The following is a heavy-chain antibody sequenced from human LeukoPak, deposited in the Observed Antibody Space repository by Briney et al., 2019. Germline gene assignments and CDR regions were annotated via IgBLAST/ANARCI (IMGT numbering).Heavy chain of an antibody. CDR2: IKQDGSEK. V-gene: IGHV3-7*01. CDR3: ARHSTWAPFDY. D-gene: IGHD1-26*01. J-gene: IGHJ4*02. Sequence: PAGGSLRLSCAASGFTFSSYWMSWVRQAPGKGLEWVANIKQDGSEKYYVDSVKGRFTISRDNAKNSLYLQTNSLRAEDTTVYYCARHSTWAPFDYWGQGTLVTVSS. CDR1: GFTFSSYW.